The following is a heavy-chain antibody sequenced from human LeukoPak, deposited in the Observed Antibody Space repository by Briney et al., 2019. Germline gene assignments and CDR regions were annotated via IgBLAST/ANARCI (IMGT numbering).Heavy chain of an antibody. CDR2: LSGSGRDT. Sequence: GGSLRLSCAASGVTFRNYVMNWVRQAPGKGLEWVSGLSGSGRDTYSADSPSGRLTVASNNSKNTLYLQMNSLSADDTAVYYCAKDQGSGSINWFDPWGQGTLVTVSS. CDR1: GVTFRNYV. D-gene: IGHD3-10*01. J-gene: IGHJ5*02. V-gene: IGHV3-23*01. CDR3: AKDQGSGSINWFDP.